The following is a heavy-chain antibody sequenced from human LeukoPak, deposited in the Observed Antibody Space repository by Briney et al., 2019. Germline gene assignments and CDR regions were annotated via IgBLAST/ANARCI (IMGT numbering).Heavy chain of an antibody. CDR3: ARGPYCSGGSCYGYFDY. J-gene: IGHJ4*02. V-gene: IGHV4-59*01. CDR2: IYYSGST. Sequence: SETLSLTCTVSGGSISSYYWSWLRQPPGKGLEWIGYIYYSGSTNYNPSLKSRVTISVDTSKDQFSLKLSSVTAADTAVYYCARGPYCSGGSCYGYFDYWGQGTLVTVSS. D-gene: IGHD2-15*01. CDR1: GGSISSYY.